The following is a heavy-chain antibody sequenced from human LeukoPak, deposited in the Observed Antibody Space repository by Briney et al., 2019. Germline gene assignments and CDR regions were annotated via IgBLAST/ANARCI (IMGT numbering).Heavy chain of an antibody. V-gene: IGHV4-59*12. CDR1: GGSIRKYY. CDR3: ARVIITFGGIISSGLYYFDY. J-gene: IGHJ4*02. CDR2: ISDTGST. D-gene: IGHD3-16*02. Sequence: SETLSLTCRVSGGSIRKYYWTWIRQPPGKGLELIGFISDTGSTHYNPSLNSRVTISVDTSKNQFSLKLTSVTAADTAVYYCARVIITFGGIISSGLYYFDYWGQGTLVTVSS.